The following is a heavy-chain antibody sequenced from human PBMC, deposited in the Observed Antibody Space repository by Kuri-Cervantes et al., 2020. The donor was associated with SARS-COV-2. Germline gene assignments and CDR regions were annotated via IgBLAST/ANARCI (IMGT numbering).Heavy chain of an antibody. J-gene: IGHJ4*02. CDR2: INPNSGGT. CDR3: ARDWGPYYQDTNGFLLYFDY. D-gene: IGHD3-22*01. Sequence: ASVKVSCKASGYTFTGYYMHWVRQAPGQGLEWMGWINPNSGGTNYAQKFQGRVTMTRDTSISTAYMELSRLRSDDTAMYYCARDWGPYYQDTNGFLLYFDYWGQGTLVTVSS. CDR1: GYTFTGYY. V-gene: IGHV1-2*02.